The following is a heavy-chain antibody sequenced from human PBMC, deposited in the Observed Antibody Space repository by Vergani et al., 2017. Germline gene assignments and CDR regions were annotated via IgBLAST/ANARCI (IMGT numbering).Heavy chain of an antibody. CDR1: GGSFNDYW. V-gene: IGHV4-34*01. D-gene: IGHD2-8*01. CDR3: AREGYCTNGVCFTLFDV. Sequence: QAQLQQWGAGLLKPSETLSLTCAIYGGSFNDYWWTWIRQPPGKGLEWIGEIRHDGITHYSPSLKSRVTISIDTSTHQFCLNRRSVTAADTAVYYCAREGYCTNGVCFTLFDVWGQGALVTVSS. J-gene: IGHJ4*02. CDR2: IRHDGIT.